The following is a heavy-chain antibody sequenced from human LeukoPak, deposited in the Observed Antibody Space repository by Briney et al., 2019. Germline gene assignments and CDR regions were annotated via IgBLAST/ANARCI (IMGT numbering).Heavy chain of an antibody. Sequence: ASVKVSCKASGGTFSSYAISWVRQAPGQGLEWMGGIIPIFGTANYAQKFQGRVTITTDESTSTAYMELSSLRSEDTAVYYCARGQAAADANDNWFDPWGQGTLVTVSS. D-gene: IGHD6-13*01. J-gene: IGHJ5*02. CDR1: GGTFSSYA. CDR2: IIPIFGTA. V-gene: IGHV1-69*05. CDR3: ARGQAAADANDNWFDP.